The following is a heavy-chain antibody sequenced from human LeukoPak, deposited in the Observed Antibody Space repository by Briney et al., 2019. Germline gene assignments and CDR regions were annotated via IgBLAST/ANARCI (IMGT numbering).Heavy chain of an antibody. J-gene: IGHJ4*02. CDR3: ARVGAYDFWSGYHHPFFDY. CDR2: TSKDGSNK. CDR1: GFTFSSYA. V-gene: IGHV3-30-3*01. Sequence: GGSLRLSCAASGFTFSSYAMHWVRQAPGKGLEWVAVTSKDGSNKYYADSVKGRFTISRDNAKNSLYLQMNSLRDEDTAVYYCARVGAYDFWSGYHHPFFDYWGQGTLVTVSS. D-gene: IGHD3-3*01.